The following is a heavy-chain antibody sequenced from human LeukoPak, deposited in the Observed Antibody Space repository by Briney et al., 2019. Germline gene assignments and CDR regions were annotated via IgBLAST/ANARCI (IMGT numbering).Heavy chain of an antibody. Sequence: SETLSLTCTVSGGSISSGDYYWSWIRQPPGKGLEWIGYIYYSGSTYYNPSLKSRVTISVDTSKNQFSLKLSSVTAADTAVYYCARELKTAIEPYWYFDLWGRGTLVTVSS. CDR2: IYYSGST. CDR3: ARELKTAIEPYWYFDL. CDR1: GGSISSGDYY. D-gene: IGHD5-18*01. J-gene: IGHJ2*01. V-gene: IGHV4-30-4*01.